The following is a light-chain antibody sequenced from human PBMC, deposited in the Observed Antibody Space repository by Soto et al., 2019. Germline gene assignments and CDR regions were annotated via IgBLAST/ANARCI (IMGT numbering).Light chain of an antibody. Sequence: QAVVTQEPSLTVSPGGTVTLTCGSSTEAVTNGHYPYWFKQKPGQAPRTLIYDTTNRHSWTPARFSGSLLGGKAALTLTGAQPEDEAEYYCLLSYNGPYVFGTGTKLTVL. CDR2: DTT. J-gene: IGLJ1*01. CDR1: TEAVTNGHY. CDR3: LLSYNGPYV. V-gene: IGLV7-46*01.